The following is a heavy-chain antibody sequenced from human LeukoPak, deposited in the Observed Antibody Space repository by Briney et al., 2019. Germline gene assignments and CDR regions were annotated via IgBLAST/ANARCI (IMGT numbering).Heavy chain of an antibody. J-gene: IGHJ1*01. CDR1: GFTFSNFA. Sequence: GGSLRLSCAASGFTFSNFAMTWVRQAPGKGLEWVSSIVGSSSTYYADSLKGRFTISRDNAKNSLYLQMNSLRAEDTAVYYCARTASRGPQSAESFHHWGQGTLVTVSS. V-gene: IGHV3-21*01. CDR3: ARTASRGPQSAESFHH. CDR2: IVGSSST.